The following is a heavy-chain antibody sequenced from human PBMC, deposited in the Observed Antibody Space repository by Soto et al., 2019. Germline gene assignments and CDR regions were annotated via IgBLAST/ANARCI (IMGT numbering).Heavy chain of an antibody. CDR2: IYYSGST. D-gene: IGHD5-18*01. Sequence: PSETLSLTCTVSGGSISSYYWSWIRQPPGKGLEWIGYIYYSGSTNYNPSLKSRVTISVDTSKNQFSLKLSSVTAADTAVYYCAREVGVDTAMVTYFDSWGQGTLVTVSS. CDR3: AREVGVDTAMVTYFDS. CDR1: GGSISSYY. J-gene: IGHJ4*02. V-gene: IGHV4-59*01.